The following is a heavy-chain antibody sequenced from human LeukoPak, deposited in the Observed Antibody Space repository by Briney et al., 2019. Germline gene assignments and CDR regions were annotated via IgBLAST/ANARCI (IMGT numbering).Heavy chain of an antibody. CDR2: IYYSGTT. V-gene: IGHV4-39*07. J-gene: IGHJ4*02. CDR3: AGQHVVADFDY. CDR1: GGSISSTSYY. D-gene: IGHD2-15*01. Sequence: SETLSLTCSASGGSISSTSYYWGWIRQPPGKGLEWIGSIYYSGTTYYNPSLKSRVTISVDTSKNQFSLKLSSVTAADTAVYYCAGQHVVADFDYWGQGTLVTVSS.